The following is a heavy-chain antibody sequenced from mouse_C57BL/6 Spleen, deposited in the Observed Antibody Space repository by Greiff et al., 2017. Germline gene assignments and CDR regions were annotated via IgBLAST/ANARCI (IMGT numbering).Heavy chain of an antibody. CDR2: IYPGDGDT. J-gene: IGHJ1*03. CDR1: GYAFSSSW. Sequence: VKLQESGPELVKPGASVKISCKASGYAFSSSWMNWVKQRPGKGLEWIGRIYPGDGDTNYNGKFKGKATLTADKSSSTAYMQLSSLTSEDSAVYFCARSGVATNFDVWGTGTTVTVSS. D-gene: IGHD1-1*01. V-gene: IGHV1-82*01. CDR3: ARSGVATNFDV.